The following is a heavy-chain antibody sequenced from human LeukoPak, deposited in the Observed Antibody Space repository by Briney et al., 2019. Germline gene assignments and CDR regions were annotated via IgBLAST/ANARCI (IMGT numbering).Heavy chain of an antibody. CDR3: AREIDDGYKAFDY. V-gene: IGHV3-30*03. CDR1: GFTFSSYG. J-gene: IGHJ4*02. Sequence: GGSLRLSCAASGFTFSSYGMHWVRQAPGKGLEWVAVISYGGSNKYYADSVKGRFTISRDNSKNTLYLQMNSLRAEDTAVYYCAREIDDGYKAFDYWGQGTLVTVSS. D-gene: IGHD5-24*01. CDR2: ISYGGSNK.